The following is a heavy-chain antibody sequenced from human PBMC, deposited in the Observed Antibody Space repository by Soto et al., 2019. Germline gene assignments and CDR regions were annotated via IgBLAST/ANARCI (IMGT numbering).Heavy chain of an antibody. CDR1: GGSISSGGYY. Sequence: SETLFLTCTVSGGSISSGGYYWSWIRQHPGKGLEWIGYIYYSGSTYYNPSLKSRVTISVDTSKNQSSLKLSSVTAADTAVYYCARDRWSSSSASNWFDPWGQGTLVTVSS. CDR3: ARDRWSSSSASNWFDP. V-gene: IGHV4-31*03. CDR2: IYYSGST. D-gene: IGHD6-6*01. J-gene: IGHJ5*02.